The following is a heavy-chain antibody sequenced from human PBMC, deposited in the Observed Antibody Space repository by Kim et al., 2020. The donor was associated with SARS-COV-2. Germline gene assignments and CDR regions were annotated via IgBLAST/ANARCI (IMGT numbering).Heavy chain of an antibody. Sequence: GGSLRLSCAASGFTFSSYAMSWVRQAPGKGLEWVSAISGSGGSTYYADSVKGRFTISRDNSKNTLYLQMNSLRAEDTAVYYCAKAADRITIFGVVIAGAFDIWGQGTMVTVSS. J-gene: IGHJ3*02. CDR2: ISGSGGST. D-gene: IGHD3-3*01. CDR3: AKAADRITIFGVVIAGAFDI. CDR1: GFTFSSYA. V-gene: IGHV3-23*01.